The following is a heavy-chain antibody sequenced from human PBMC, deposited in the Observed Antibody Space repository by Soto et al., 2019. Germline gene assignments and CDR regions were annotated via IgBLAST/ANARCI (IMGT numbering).Heavy chain of an antibody. D-gene: IGHD5-18*01. J-gene: IGHJ4*02. Sequence: EVQLVESGGGLVQPGGSLRLSCAASGFTVSSNYMSWVRQAPGKGLEWVSVIYSGGSAYYADSVKARFTISRDNSKNTLYLQMNILRAEDTAVYYCARHGYSYGGGYFDYWGQGTLVTVSS. CDR3: ARHGYSYGGGYFDY. CDR1: GFTVSSNY. CDR2: IYSGGSA. V-gene: IGHV3-66*04.